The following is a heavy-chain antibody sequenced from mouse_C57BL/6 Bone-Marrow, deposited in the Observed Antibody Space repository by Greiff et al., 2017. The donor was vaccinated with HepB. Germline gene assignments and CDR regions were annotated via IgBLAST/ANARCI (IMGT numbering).Heavy chain of an antibody. V-gene: IGHV1-19*01. CDR3: ARKDSNYGYFDV. CDR1: GYTFTDYY. CDR2: INPYNGGT. D-gene: IGHD2-5*01. Sequence: EVQLQQSGPVLVKPGASVKMSCKASGYTFTDYYMNWVKQSHGKSLEWIGVINPYNGGTSYNQKFKGKATLTVDKSSSTAYMELNSLTSEDSAVYYCARKDSNYGYFDVWGTGTTVTVSS. J-gene: IGHJ1*03.